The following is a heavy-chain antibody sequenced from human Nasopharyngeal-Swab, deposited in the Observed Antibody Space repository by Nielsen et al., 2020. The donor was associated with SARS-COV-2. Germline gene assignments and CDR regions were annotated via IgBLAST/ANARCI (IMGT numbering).Heavy chain of an antibody. CDR3: ARGGSYDFWSGYCFDY. CDR1: GFTFSSYW. J-gene: IGHJ4*02. V-gene: IGHV3-74*01. D-gene: IGHD3-3*01. CDR2: INSDGSST. Sequence: GGSLGLSCAASGFTFSSYWMHWVRQAPGKGLVWVSRINSDGSSTSYADSVKGRFTISRDNAKNTLYLQMNSLRAEDTAVYYCARGGSYDFWSGYCFDYWGQGTLVTVSS.